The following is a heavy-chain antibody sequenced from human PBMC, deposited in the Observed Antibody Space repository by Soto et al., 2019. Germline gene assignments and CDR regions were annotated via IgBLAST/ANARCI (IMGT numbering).Heavy chain of an antibody. CDR3: AKAYFVGASDQPYYFYY. J-gene: IGHJ4*02. CDR1: GFTFSNYA. CDR2: ISGSGGRS. Sequence: EVQLLDSGGGLVQPGGSLRLSCAASGFTFSNYAMTWVRQGPGKGLEWVSGISGSGGRSYYADSVKGRFTISRDNSKSTLYLQMNGLRAEDTAVYYCAKAYFVGASDQPYYFYYWGQGPLVTVSA. D-gene: IGHD3-16*01. V-gene: IGHV3-23*01.